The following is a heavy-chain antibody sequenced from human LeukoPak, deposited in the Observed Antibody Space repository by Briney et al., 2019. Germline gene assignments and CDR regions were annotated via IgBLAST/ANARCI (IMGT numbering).Heavy chain of an antibody. V-gene: IGHV4-39*01. Sequence: SETLSLTCTVSGGSINSSSYYWGWIRQPPGKGLEWIGSIFYSGNTYANPSLKSRVTISVDTSKNQFSLKLNSVTAADTAVYYCARHRSKWLQSSFDYWGQGTLVTVSS. J-gene: IGHJ4*02. CDR3: ARHRSKWLQSSFDY. CDR1: GGSINSSSYY. CDR2: IFYSGNT. D-gene: IGHD5-24*01.